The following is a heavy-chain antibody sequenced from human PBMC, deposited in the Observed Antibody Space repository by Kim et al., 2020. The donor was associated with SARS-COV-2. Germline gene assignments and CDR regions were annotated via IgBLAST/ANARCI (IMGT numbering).Heavy chain of an antibody. CDR1: GYSFTSYW. V-gene: IGHV5-51*01. Sequence: GESLKISCKGSGYSFTSYWIGWVRQMPGKGLEWMGIIYPGDSDTRYSPSFQGQVTISADKSISTAYLQWSSLKASDTAMYYCARQQGIAAADSNWFDPWGQGTLVTVSS. J-gene: IGHJ5*02. D-gene: IGHD6-13*01. CDR3: ARQQGIAAADSNWFDP. CDR2: IYPGDSDT.